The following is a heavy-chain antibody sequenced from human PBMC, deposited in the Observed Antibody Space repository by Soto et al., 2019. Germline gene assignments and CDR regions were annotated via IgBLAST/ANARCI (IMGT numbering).Heavy chain of an antibody. CDR3: AIGNGREHDCGAN. CDR1: GFTFSTYW. J-gene: IGHJ4*02. Sequence: EVQLVESGGDLVQPGGSLRLSCAASGFTFSTYWMHWVRQVPGKGPEWVSRMSSDGSSTAYADSVRGRFIISRDNANNTLDLQTNSLRVDDPAVYDSAIGNGREHDCGANWGLGTLVTVSS. V-gene: IGHV3-74*01. CDR2: MSSDGSST. D-gene: IGHD4-17*01.